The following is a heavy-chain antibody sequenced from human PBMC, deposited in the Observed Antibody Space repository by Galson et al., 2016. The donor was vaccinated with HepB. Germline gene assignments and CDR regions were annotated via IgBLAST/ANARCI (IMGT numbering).Heavy chain of an antibody. CDR3: ARGGGYSGYFGMDV. V-gene: IGHV3-13*01. J-gene: IGHJ6*02. CDR2: IGTSGDT. CDR1: RFTFSSYD. D-gene: IGHD4-23*01. Sequence: SLRLSCAASRFTFSSYDMHWVRQATGKGLEWVSAIGTSGDTYYPGSVKGRFTISRENAKNSLYLQMNTLRAGDTAVYYCARGGGYSGYFGMDVWGQGTTVTVSS.